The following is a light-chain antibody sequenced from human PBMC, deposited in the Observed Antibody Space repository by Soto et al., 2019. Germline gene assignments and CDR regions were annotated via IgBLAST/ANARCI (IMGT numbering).Light chain of an antibody. Sequence: FLLTQSPGTLSLSPGERSTVSCRASQSVSTYLAWYQRKPGQAPRLLIYDATKRVTGIPARFSGSGSGTDFTLTISRLEPEDFAVYHCQQYGSSPLITFGQVTRLQIK. CDR1: QSVSTY. CDR2: DAT. V-gene: IGKV3-20*01. J-gene: IGKJ5*01. CDR3: QQYGSSPLIT.